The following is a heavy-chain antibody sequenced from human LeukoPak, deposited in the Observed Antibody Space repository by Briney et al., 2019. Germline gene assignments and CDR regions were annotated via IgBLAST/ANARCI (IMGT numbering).Heavy chain of an antibody. J-gene: IGHJ4*02. CDR2: ISSSSSYI. D-gene: IGHD2-15*01. Sequence: GGSLRLSCAASGFTFSSYSMNWVRQAPGKGLEWVSSISSSSSYIYYADSVKGRSTISRDNAKNSLYLQMNSLRAEDTAVYYCARDRDATGLLDYWGQGTLVTVSS. CDR3: ARDRDATGLLDY. V-gene: IGHV3-21*01. CDR1: GFTFSSYS.